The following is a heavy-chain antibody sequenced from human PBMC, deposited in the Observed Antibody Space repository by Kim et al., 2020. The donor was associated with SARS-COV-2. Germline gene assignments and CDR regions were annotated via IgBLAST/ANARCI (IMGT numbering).Heavy chain of an antibody. J-gene: IGHJ3*02. CDR3: ARDRCVGSTTCYTPFDAFDI. CDR1: GGSISSYY. Sequence: SETLSLTCTVSGGSISSYYWSWIRQPAGKGLEWIGRIYTSGSTNYNPSLKSRVTMSVDTSKNQFSLKLSSVTAADTAVYYCARDRCVGSTTCYTPFDAFDIWGQGTMVTVSS. D-gene: IGHD2-2*02. V-gene: IGHV4-4*07. CDR2: IYTSGST.